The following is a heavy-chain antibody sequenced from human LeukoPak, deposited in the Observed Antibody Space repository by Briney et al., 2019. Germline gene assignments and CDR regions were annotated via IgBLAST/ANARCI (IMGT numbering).Heavy chain of an antibody. D-gene: IGHD3-3*01. CDR2: IYYSGST. J-gene: IGHJ4*02. CDR3: ATELRFLEWSDFDY. Sequence: PSETLSLTCAVYGGSFSGYYWSWIRQPPGKGLEWIGSIYYSGSTYYNPSLKSRVTISVDTSKNQFSLKLSSVTAADTAVYYCATELRFLEWSDFDYWGQGTLVTVSS. V-gene: IGHV4-34*01. CDR1: GGSFSGYY.